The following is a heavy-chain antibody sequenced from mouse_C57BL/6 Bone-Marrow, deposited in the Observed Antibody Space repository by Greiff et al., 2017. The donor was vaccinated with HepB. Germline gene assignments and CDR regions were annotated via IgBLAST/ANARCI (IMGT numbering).Heavy chain of an antibody. D-gene: IGHD1-1*01. J-gene: IGHJ2*01. Sequence: EVHLVESGGGLVQSGRSLRLSCATSGFTFSDFYMEWVRQAPGKGLEWIAASRNKANDYTTEYSASVKGRFIVSRDTSQSILYLQMNALRAEDTAIYYCARVGYGHYFDYWGQGTTLTVSS. CDR1: GFTFSDFY. CDR3: ARVGYGHYFDY. V-gene: IGHV7-1*01. CDR2: SRNKANDYTT.